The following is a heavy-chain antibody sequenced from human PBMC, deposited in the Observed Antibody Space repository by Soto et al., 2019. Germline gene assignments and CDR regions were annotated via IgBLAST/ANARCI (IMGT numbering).Heavy chain of an antibody. D-gene: IGHD3-22*01. J-gene: IGHJ3*02. CDR1: GYTFTSYG. Sequence: ASVKVSCKASGYTFTSYGISWVRQAPGQGREWMGWISAYNGNTNYAQKLQGRVTMTTDTSTSTAYMGLRSLRSDDTAVYYCASRGGGAYYYDSSGYSNDAFAIGDKGQWSPSPQ. CDR3: ASRGGGAYYYDSSGYSNDAFAI. V-gene: IGHV1-18*01. CDR2: ISAYNGNT.